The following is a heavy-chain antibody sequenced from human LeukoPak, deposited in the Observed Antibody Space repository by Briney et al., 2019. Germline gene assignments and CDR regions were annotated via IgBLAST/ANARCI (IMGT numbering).Heavy chain of an antibody. J-gene: IGHJ4*02. CDR3: ARVMDDSGGPPRYFDY. V-gene: IGHV4-39*07. Sequence: SETLSLTCTVSGGSISSSTYYWGWIRQPPGKGLEWIGTISYSGSTYYNPSLNSRVTISVDTSKNQFSLRLSSVTAADTAVYFCARVMDDSGGPPRYFDYWGQGTLVTVSS. D-gene: IGHD3-22*01. CDR1: GGSISSSTYY. CDR2: ISYSGST.